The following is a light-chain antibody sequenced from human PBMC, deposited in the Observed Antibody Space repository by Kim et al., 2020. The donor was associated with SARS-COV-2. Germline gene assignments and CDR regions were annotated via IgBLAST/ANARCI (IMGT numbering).Light chain of an antibody. V-gene: IGLV3-21*04. J-gene: IGLJ2*01. CDR1: NNGSKS. Sequence: APGKTARITCGGNNNGSKSVHWYQQKPGQAPVLVIYNDSDRPSGIPERFSGSNSGNTATLTISRVEAGDEADYYCQVWDSSSDHVVFGGGTQLTVL. CDR2: NDS. CDR3: QVWDSSSDHVV.